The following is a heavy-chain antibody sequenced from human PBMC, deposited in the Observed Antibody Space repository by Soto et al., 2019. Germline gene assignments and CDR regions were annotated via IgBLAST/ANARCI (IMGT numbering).Heavy chain of an antibody. D-gene: IGHD5-18*01. V-gene: IGHV1-69*01. J-gene: IGHJ4*01. CDR3: ARVGNGGIQLRSRDFDH. Sequence: QVQLVQSGAEVKKPGSSVKVSCKASGGTFSSYAIGWVRQAPGQGLEWMGGIIPTFGTSNYAQKFQGRVTITADESTSTADRGRSSLRSEATAVYYCARVGNGGIQLRSRDFDHWGQGTLVIVS. CDR2: IIPTFGTS. CDR1: GGTFSSYA.